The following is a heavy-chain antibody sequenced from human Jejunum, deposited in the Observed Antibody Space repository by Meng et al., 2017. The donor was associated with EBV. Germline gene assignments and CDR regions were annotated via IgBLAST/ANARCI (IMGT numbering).Heavy chain of an antibody. Sequence: QVQLVQSGAEVKEPGASVKVACKTAGYTFTDYLIHWVRQAPGQGLEWMGIISPGSTYTEYTQHFRGRVTMTKDMSTRTVYMDLNSLRSDDTAVYYCAGEKPGTYNFDYWGQGTMVTVSS. J-gene: IGHJ4*02. V-gene: IGHV1-46*01. CDR3: AGEKPGTYNFDY. CDR1: GYTFTDYL. CDR2: ISPGSTYT.